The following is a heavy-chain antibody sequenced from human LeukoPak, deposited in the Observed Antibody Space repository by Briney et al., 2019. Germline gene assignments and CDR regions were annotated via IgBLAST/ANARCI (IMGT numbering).Heavy chain of an antibody. CDR2: INPNSGGT. CDR1: GYTFTANY. Sequence: ASVKVSCKASGYTFTANYIHWVRQAPGQGLEWMGWINPNSGGTNHVQKFQGRVTMTRDTSISTAYMELSSLRSDDTAVYYCARGGRWLQFVFDYWGRGTLVTVSS. D-gene: IGHD5-24*01. CDR3: ARGGRWLQFVFDY. V-gene: IGHV1-2*02. J-gene: IGHJ4*02.